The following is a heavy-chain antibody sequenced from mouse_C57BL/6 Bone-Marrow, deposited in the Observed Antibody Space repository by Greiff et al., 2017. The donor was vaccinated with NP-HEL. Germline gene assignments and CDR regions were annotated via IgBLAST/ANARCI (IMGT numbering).Heavy chain of an antibody. J-gene: IGHJ3*01. D-gene: IGHD1-1*01. Sequence: QVQLQQPGAGLVKPGASVKMSCTASGYTFTSYWITWVQQRPGHGLEWIGDIYHGSGSTNYNEKFKSKATLTVDTSYSTAYMQLSSLTSEDSAVYYCARDTTGSGFAYWGQGTLVTVSA. CDR3: ARDTTGSGFAY. CDR2: IYHGSGST. V-gene: IGHV1-55*01. CDR1: GYTFTSYW.